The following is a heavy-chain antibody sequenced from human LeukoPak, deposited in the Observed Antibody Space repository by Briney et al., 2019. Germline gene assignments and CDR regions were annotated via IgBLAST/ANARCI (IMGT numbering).Heavy chain of an antibody. CDR1: GGSISSSSYY. Sequence: KPSETLSLTCTVSGGSISSSSYYWGWIRQPPGKGLEWIGSIYYSGSTYYNPSLKSRFTISVDTSKNQFSLKLSSVTAADTAVYYCARALGYCSGGSCYDWFDPWGQGTLVTVSS. V-gene: IGHV4-39*07. CDR3: ARALGYCSGGSCYDWFDP. CDR2: IYYSGST. D-gene: IGHD2-15*01. J-gene: IGHJ5*02.